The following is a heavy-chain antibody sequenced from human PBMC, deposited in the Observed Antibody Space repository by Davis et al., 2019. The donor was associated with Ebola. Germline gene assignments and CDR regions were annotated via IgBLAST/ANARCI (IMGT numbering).Heavy chain of an antibody. Sequence: AASVKVSCKASGYTFTSYDINWVRQATGQGLEWMGWMNPNSGNTGYAQKFQGRVTITADKSTSTAYMELSSLTSEDTAVYYCARKNAMDVWGQGTTVTVTS. V-gene: IGHV1-8*01. CDR2: MNPNSGNT. CDR1: GYTFTSYD. CDR3: ARKNAMDV. J-gene: IGHJ6*02.